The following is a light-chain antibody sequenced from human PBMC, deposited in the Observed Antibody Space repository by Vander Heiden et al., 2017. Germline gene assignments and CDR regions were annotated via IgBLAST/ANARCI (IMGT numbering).Light chain of an antibody. J-gene: IGKJ5*01. V-gene: IGKV1-39*01. CDR3: QQSDSTPST. Sequence: DIQMTQSPSSLSASVGDRVTITCRASQSISTYFNWYQHKPGEAPKLLIYDASSLQSGVPSRFSGSGSGTEFTLTISRLQPEDFATYYCQQSDSTPSTFGQGTLMEIK. CDR1: QSISTY. CDR2: DAS.